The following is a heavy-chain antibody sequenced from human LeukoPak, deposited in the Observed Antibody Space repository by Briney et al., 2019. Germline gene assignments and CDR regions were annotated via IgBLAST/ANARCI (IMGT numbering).Heavy chain of an antibody. CDR2: GHHSGTT. CDR3: ARWGESGDSVVHAFDI. Sequence: SETLSLTCTVPGASITSYYWNWMRQSPGKGLEWIGYGHHSGTTNYNPSLESRGTISVDTSKNQFSLKLSSVSAADTAVYYCARWGESGDSVVHAFDIWGRGTMVTVSS. D-gene: IGHD2-21*02. V-gene: IGHV4-59*01. J-gene: IGHJ3*02. CDR1: GASITSYY.